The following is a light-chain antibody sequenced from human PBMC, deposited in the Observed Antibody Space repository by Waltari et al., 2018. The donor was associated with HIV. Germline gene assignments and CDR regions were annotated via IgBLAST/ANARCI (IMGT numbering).Light chain of an antibody. J-gene: IGKJ2*01. CDR3: LQNIRAPFA. V-gene: IGKV2-28*01. CDR1: ESLRHRNGRNY. Sequence: TQFPLSLTVSPGESASVSSRAPESLRHRNGRNYLDWYFQRPGHTPRLLIYLASNRASGVSDRFVGGGSGTDFTLRITRVEAADAGLYFCLQNIRAPFAFGQGT. CDR2: LAS.